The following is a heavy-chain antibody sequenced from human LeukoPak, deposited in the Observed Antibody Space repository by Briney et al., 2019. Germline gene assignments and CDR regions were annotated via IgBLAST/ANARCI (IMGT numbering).Heavy chain of an antibody. V-gene: IGHV3-23*01. D-gene: IGHD1-20*01. CDR2: ISGSGGST. Sequence: GGSLRLSCAASGFTFSSYAMSWVRQAPGKGLEWVSAISGSGGSTYYADSVKGRFTISRDNSKNTLYLQMNSLRAGDTAVYYCARRRYNWNAIDYWGQGTLVTVSS. J-gene: IGHJ4*02. CDR3: ARRRYNWNAIDY. CDR1: GFTFSSYA.